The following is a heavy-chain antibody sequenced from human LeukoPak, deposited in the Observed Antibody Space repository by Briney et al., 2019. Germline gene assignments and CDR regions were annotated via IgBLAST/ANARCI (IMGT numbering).Heavy chain of an antibody. CDR3: ARGKSSSA. CDR2: IYHGGNT. CDR1: GGSISSGGYL. V-gene: IGHV4-31*03. D-gene: IGHD6-13*01. Sequence: SETLSLTCTVSGGSISSGGYLWSWIRQNPGKGLEWIGYIYHGGNTYYNPSLKSRVTISVDTSKNQFSLKLGSVTAADTAVYYCARGKSSSAWGQGTLVTVSS. J-gene: IGHJ5*02.